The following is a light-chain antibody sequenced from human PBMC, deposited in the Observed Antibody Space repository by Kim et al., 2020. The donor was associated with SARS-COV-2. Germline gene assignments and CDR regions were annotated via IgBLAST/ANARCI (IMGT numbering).Light chain of an antibody. CDR3: NSRDSSGNHWV. CDR2: GKN. Sequence: ALGQTVRIPCQGDRRRGYYASWYQQKPGQAPVLVIYGKNNRPSGIPDRFSGSSSGNTASLTIPGAQAEDEADYYCNSRDSSGNHWVFGGGTQLTVL. J-gene: IGLJ3*02. V-gene: IGLV3-19*01. CDR1: RRRGYY.